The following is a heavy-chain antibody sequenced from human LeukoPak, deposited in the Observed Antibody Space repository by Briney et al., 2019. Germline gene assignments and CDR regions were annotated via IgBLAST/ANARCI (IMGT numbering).Heavy chain of an antibody. V-gene: IGHV4-34*01. D-gene: IGHD3-3*01. CDR3: ARASNYDFWSGPRAFDI. CDR2: INHSGST. CDR1: GGSFSGYY. J-gene: IGHJ3*02. Sequence: PSETLSLTCAVYGGSFSGYYWSWIRQPPGKGLEWMGEINHSGSTNYNPSLKSRVTISVDTSKNQFSLKLSSVTAAATAVYYCARASNYDFWSGPRAFDIWGQGTMVTVSS.